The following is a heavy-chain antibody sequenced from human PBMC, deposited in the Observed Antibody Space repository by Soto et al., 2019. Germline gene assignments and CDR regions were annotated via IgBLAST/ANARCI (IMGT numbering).Heavy chain of an antibody. J-gene: IGHJ3*02. CDR3: ARDNGLLFAFDI. CDR1: GFTFSSYS. D-gene: IGHD2-21*01. V-gene: IGHV3-21*01. CDR2: ISSSSSYI. Sequence: GGSLRLSCAASGFTFSSYSMNWVRQAPGKGLEWVSSISSSSSYIYYADSVKGRFTISRDNAKNSLYLQMNSLRAEDTAVYYCARDNGLLFAFDIWGQGTMVTVSS.